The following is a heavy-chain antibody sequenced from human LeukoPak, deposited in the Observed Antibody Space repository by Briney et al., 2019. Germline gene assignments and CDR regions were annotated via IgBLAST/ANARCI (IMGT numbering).Heavy chain of an antibody. D-gene: IGHD6-6*01. CDR2: INHSGST. J-gene: IGHJ6*03. CDR3: ARGRRGAARRNFYYYYYMDV. Sequence: SETLSLTCAVYGGSFSGYYWSWIRQPPGKGLEWIGEINHSGSTNYNPSLKSRVTISVDTSKNQFSLKLSSVTAADTAVYYCARGRRGAARRNFYYYYYMDVWGKGTTVTVSS. CDR1: GGSFSGYY. V-gene: IGHV4-34*01.